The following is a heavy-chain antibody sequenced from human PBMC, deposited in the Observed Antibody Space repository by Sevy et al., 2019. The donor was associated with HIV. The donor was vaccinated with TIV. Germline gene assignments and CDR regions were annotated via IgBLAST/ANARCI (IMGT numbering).Heavy chain of an antibody. CDR3: ARRGNIVAPSYYYYYMDV. Sequence: GGSLRLSCAASGFTFSSYEMNWVRQAPGKGLEWVSYISSSGSTIYYADSVKGRFTISRDNAKNSLYLQMNSLRAEDTAVYYCARRGNIVAPSYYYYYMDVWGKGTTVTVSS. V-gene: IGHV3-48*03. D-gene: IGHD2-15*01. CDR1: GFTFSSYE. J-gene: IGHJ6*03. CDR2: ISSSGSTI.